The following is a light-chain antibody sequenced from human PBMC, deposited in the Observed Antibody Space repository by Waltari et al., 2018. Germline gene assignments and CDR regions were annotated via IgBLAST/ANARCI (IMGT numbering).Light chain of an antibody. Sequence: QSALTQPRSVSGSPGQSVTISCTGTSSDVGGYTYVSWYQQHPGKAPKLMIYDITKRPSGVPDRFSGSKSGNTASLTISGLQAEDEADYYCCSYAGGFYVFGTGTEVTVL. J-gene: IGLJ1*01. CDR1: SSDVGGYTY. CDR3: CSYAGGFYV. V-gene: IGLV2-11*01. CDR2: DIT.